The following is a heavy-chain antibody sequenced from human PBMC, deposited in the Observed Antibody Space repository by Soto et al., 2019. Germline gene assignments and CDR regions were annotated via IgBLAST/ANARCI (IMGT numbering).Heavy chain of an antibody. J-gene: IGHJ5*02. CDR3: AGDDHGDRLGP. CDR1: GGSISRYY. CDR2: MYDSGGT. V-gene: IGHV4-59*13. Sequence: QVQLQESGPGLVTPSETLSLTWTVSGGSISRYYWSWIRQPPGKGMEWIGHMYDSGGTDYNPSLKSRVTISADMAQNQFSLSVASVTAAVTAVYYLAGDDHGDRLGPWGPGTLVIVSS.